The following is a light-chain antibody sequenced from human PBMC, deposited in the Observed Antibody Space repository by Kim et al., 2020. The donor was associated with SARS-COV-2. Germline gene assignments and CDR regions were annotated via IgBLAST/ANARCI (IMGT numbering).Light chain of an antibody. Sequence: EIVMTQSPATLSVSPGETATLSCRANQSVAANLAWYQQKPGQAPRLLIYGAFTRATGIPVRFSGSGSGTDFTLTISSLQPEDFALYFCQHYINWPLTFGGGTKVEVK. J-gene: IGKJ4*01. CDR3: QHYINWPLT. CDR2: GAF. CDR1: QSVAAN. V-gene: IGKV3D-15*01.